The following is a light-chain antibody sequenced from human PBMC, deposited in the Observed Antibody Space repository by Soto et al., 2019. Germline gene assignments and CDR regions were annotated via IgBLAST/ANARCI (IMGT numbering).Light chain of an antibody. CDR2: YDD. J-gene: IGLJ2*01. CDR1: SSNIGNND. CDR3: AACDGSLKGLV. Sequence: QSVLTQPPSVSVSPRQRVTISCSGSSSNIGNNDENWYQQLPGKAPKLLIYYDDLLPSGVSDRFSGSKSGTSASLAITGLQSEDEADYYCAACDGSLKGLVFGAGTKLTVL. V-gene: IGLV1-36*01.